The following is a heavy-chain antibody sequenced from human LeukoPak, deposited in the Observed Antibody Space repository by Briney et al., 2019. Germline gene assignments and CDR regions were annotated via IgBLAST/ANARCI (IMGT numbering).Heavy chain of an antibody. V-gene: IGHV3-53*01. J-gene: IGHJ4*02. CDR2: IYSGGKT. CDR1: VFTVSSNY. D-gene: IGHD1-1*01. CDR3: ARDRVNWNDVGGLFDY. Sequence: PGGSLRLSCAPSVFTVSSNYMSWVRQAPGKGLEWVSLIYSGGKTSYSDSVKGRFTISRDNSRNTLYLQMNSLSAEDTAVYYCARDRVNWNDVGGLFDYWGQGTLVTVSS.